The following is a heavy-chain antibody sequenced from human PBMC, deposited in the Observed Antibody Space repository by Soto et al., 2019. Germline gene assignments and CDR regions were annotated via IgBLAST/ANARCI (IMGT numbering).Heavy chain of an antibody. J-gene: IGHJ4*02. Sequence: QVQLVESGGGVVQPGRSLRLSCAASGFTFSSYGMHWVRQAPGKGLEWVAVISYDGSNKYYADFVKGRFTISRDNSKNTLYRQMNSLRAEDTAVYYCAKDPYDGSGYYYYFDNWGQGTLVTVSS. V-gene: IGHV3-30*18. CDR2: ISYDGSNK. D-gene: IGHD3-22*01. CDR3: AKDPYDGSGYYYYFDN. CDR1: GFTFSSYG.